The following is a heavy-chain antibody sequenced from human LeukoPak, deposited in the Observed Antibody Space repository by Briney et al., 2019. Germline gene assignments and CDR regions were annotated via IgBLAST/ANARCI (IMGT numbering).Heavy chain of an antibody. Sequence: PGGSLRLSCAASGFTFSSYAMSWVRQAPGKGLEWVAVISYDGSNKYYADSVKGRFTISRDNSKNTLYLQMNSLRAEDTAVYYCASSFPDFWSGYYSPILSYWGQGTLVTVSS. CDR2: ISYDGSNK. V-gene: IGHV3-30-3*01. J-gene: IGHJ4*02. CDR3: ASSFPDFWSGYYSPILSY. CDR1: GFTFSSYA. D-gene: IGHD3-3*01.